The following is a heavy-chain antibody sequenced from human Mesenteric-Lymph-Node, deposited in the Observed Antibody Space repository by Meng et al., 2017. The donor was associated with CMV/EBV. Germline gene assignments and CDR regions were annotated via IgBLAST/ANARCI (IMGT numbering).Heavy chain of an antibody. CDR3: ATSSGGSYYSDY. J-gene: IGHJ4*02. CDR1: GGTFSSYT. V-gene: IGHV1-69*02. Sequence: SVKVSCKASGGTFSSYTISWVRQAPGQGLEWMGRIIPILGVAEYAQSFQGRVTITADKSTSTVYMELSSLRSEDTAMYYCATSSGGSYYSDYWGQGTLVTVSS. CDR2: IIPILGVA. D-gene: IGHD1-26*01.